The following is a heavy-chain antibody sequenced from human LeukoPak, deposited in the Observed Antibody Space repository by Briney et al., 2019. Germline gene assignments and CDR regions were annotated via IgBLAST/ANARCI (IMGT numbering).Heavy chain of an antibody. V-gene: IGHV4-4*07. J-gene: IGHJ4*02. CDR2: IYSSGHT. CDR3: ARARIY. Sequence: PSETLSLTCTVSGGPINGYYWNWIRQPAGKGLEWIGRIYSSGHTNYNPSLKSRVTISVDSSKNQFSLKLSSVTAADTAVYYCARARIYWGQGTLVTVSS. CDR1: GGPINGYY. D-gene: IGHD2-15*01.